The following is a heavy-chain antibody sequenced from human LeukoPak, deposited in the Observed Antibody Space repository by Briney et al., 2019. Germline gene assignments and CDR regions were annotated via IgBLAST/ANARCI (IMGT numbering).Heavy chain of an antibody. CDR3: ARGDGDDYYYYMDV. Sequence: ASVKVSCKASGGTFSSYAISWVRQAPGQGLEWMGGTIPIFGTANYAQKFQGRVTITTDESTSTAYMELSSLRSEDTAVYYCARGDGDDYYYYMDVWGKGTTVTVSS. D-gene: IGHD3-10*01. V-gene: IGHV1-69*05. CDR2: TIPIFGTA. CDR1: GGTFSSYA. J-gene: IGHJ6*03.